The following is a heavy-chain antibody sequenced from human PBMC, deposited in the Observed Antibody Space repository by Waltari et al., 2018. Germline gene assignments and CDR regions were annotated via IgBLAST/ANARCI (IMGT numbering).Heavy chain of an antibody. CDR2: IYYSGST. CDR1: GGSISSYY. D-gene: IGHD1-1*01. Sequence: QVQLQESGPGLVKPSETLSLTCTVYGGSISSYYWSWIRQHPGKGLEWIGYIYYSGSTNSNPSLKSRVTISLDTSKNHFSLKLISVTAADTAAYYCARQWERGGDGFDIWGQGTLVTVSS. CDR3: ARQWERGGDGFDI. V-gene: IGHV4-59*08. J-gene: IGHJ3*02.